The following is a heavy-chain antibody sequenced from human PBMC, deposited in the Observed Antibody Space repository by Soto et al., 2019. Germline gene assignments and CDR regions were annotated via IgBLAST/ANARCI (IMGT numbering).Heavy chain of an antibody. CDR3: ARVGSWSQNWIDP. J-gene: IGHJ5*02. V-gene: IGHV4-59*01. CDR1: GGSINNYY. Sequence: SETLSLTCTVSGGSINNYYWSWIRQSPGKGLEWIGHIFYSGTTNYNPSLESRVTISLDTSKNQFSLKLISVTAADTAVYYCARVGSWSQNWIDPWGQGTLVTDS. D-gene: IGHD6-13*01. CDR2: IFYSGTT.